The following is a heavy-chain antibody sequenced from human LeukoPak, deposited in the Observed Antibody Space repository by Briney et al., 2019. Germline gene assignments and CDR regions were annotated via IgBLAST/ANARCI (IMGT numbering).Heavy chain of an antibody. D-gene: IGHD6-25*01. Sequence: SETLSLTCTVSGGSISTYYWGWIRQPPGKGLEWIGYIHYSGGTRYNPSLNSRATISIDTSKNQFSLQLSSVTAADTALYCCARRRAEGGSDGRYNWFDPWDQGTLVTVSS. CDR3: ARRRAEGGSDGRYNWFDP. V-gene: IGHV4-59*08. CDR2: IHYSGGT. CDR1: GGSISTYY. J-gene: IGHJ5*02.